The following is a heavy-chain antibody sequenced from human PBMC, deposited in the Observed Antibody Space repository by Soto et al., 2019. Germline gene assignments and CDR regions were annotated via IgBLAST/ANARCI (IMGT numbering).Heavy chain of an antibody. J-gene: IGHJ4*02. D-gene: IGHD5-12*01. V-gene: IGHV4-4*07. CDR2: IYTSGST. CDR1: GGSISSYY. Sequence: QVQLQESGPGLVKPSETLSLTCTVSGGSISSYYWSWIRQPAGKGLEWIGRIYTSGSTNYNPSLKGRVTMSVDTSKNQFSLKLSSVTAADTAVYYCARDLGDSGYDFPNFDYWGQGTLVTVSS. CDR3: ARDLGDSGYDFPNFDY.